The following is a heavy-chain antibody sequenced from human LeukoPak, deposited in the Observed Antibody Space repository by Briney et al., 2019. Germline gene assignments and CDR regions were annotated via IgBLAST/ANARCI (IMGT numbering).Heavy chain of an antibody. Sequence: PGGSLRLSCAASGFTFSSYAMSWVRQAPGKGLEWVSAISDSGGSTYYADSVKGRFTISRDNSKNTLYLQMNSLRAEDTAVYYCARALRITMVRGVAKWYFDYWGQGTLVTVSS. CDR3: ARALRITMVRGVAKWYFDY. CDR1: GFTFSSYA. D-gene: IGHD3-10*01. CDR2: ISDSGGST. J-gene: IGHJ4*02. V-gene: IGHV3-23*01.